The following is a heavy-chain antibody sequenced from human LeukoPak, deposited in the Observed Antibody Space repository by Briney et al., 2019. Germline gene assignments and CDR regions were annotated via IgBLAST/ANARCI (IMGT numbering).Heavy chain of an antibody. V-gene: IGHV4-38-2*02. Sequence: PSETLSLTCTVSGYSISSDYYWGWLRQPPGKGLEWIGSIYYSGTTYYNPSLKSRVTISIATSKNQFSLRLSSLTAADTAVYYCARDERTYSSSWSPFDYWGQGTLVTVSS. D-gene: IGHD6-13*01. CDR3: ARDERTYSSSWSPFDY. CDR1: GYSISSDYY. CDR2: IYYSGTT. J-gene: IGHJ4*02.